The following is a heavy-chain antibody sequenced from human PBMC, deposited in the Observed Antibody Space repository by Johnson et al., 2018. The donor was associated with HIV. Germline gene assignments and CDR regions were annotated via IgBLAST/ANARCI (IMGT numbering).Heavy chain of an antibody. CDR1: GFTFSSYG. CDR2: IKQDGSEK. D-gene: IGHD2-15*01. Sequence: EVQLVESGGGVVQPGRSLRLSCAASGFTFSSYGMHWVRQTPGKGLQWVANIKQDGSEKYYVDSVKGRFTISRDNAKNSLYLQMNSLRAEDTAVYYCARSKDWSGGSCPDAFDIWGQGTMLIVSS. CDR3: ARSKDWSGGSCPDAFDI. V-gene: IGHV3-7*01. J-gene: IGHJ3*02.